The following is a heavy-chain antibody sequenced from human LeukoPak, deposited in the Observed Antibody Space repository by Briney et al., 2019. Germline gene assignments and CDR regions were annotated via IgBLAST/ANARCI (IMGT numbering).Heavy chain of an antibody. Sequence: PGGSLRLSCAASGFTFSSYEMNWVRQAPGKGLEWVSYISSDGYTMYYADSVKGRFTISRDNAKNSLSLQMNSLRAEDTVVYYCARGRHSSGWGEGTLVTVSS. D-gene: IGHD6-19*01. CDR2: ISSDGYTM. V-gene: IGHV3-48*03. CDR3: ARGRHSSG. J-gene: IGHJ4*02. CDR1: GFTFSSYE.